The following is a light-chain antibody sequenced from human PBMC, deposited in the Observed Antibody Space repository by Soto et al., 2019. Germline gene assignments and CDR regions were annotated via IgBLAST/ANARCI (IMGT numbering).Light chain of an antibody. J-gene: IGKJ5*01. CDR3: QQSASSVT. Sequence: DTVLTQSPGTLSLSPGETATLTCSASHSVSSTFLAWYQQKPGQAPTLLIYDADTRSTGIPHRFSGSGFGTHFTLTISSLEPEDFAMYYCQQSASSVTFGQGTRLEIK. CDR2: DAD. V-gene: IGKV3-20*01. CDR1: HSVSSTF.